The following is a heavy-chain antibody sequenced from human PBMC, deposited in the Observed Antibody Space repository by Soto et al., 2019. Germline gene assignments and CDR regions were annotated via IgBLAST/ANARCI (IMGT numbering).Heavy chain of an antibody. V-gene: IGHV5-10-1*01. CDR3: ARVGGYYVMDV. CDR1: GDSITSYG. J-gene: IGHJ6*02. Sequence: VESLKICYRVSGDSITSYGSSWVSQMTGKGLEWMGRIDPSDSYTNYSPSFQGHVTISADKSISTAYLQWSSLKASDTAMYYCARVGGYYVMDVWGQGTTVTVSS. CDR2: IDPSDSYT.